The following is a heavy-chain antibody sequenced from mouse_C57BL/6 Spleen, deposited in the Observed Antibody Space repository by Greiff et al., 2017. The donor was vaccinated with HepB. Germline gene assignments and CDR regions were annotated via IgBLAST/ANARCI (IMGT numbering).Heavy chain of an antibody. CDR1: GFTFSSYG. CDR2: ISSGGSYT. CDR3: ARHSITTAVPGAY. V-gene: IGHV5-6*01. J-gene: IGHJ3*01. D-gene: IGHD1-1*01. Sequence: EVKLVESGGDLVKPGGSLKLSCAASGFTFSSYGMSWVRQTPDKRLEWVATISSGGSYTYYPDSVKGRFTISRDNAKNTLYLQMSSLKSEDTAMYYCARHSITTAVPGAYWGQGTLVTVSA.